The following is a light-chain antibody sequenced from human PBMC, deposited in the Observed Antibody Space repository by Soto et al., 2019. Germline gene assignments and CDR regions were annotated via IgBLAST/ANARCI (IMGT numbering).Light chain of an antibody. Sequence: ETVLTQSPGTLSLSPGERATLSCRAIQTIRSNYLAWYRQTPGQAPRLLIYGASNRATGIADRFSGSGSGTHFTLIISRLEPEDFALYYCQQYGSSPWTFGQGTKVEIK. V-gene: IGKV3-20*01. CDR1: QTIRSNY. CDR3: QQYGSSPWT. CDR2: GAS. J-gene: IGKJ1*01.